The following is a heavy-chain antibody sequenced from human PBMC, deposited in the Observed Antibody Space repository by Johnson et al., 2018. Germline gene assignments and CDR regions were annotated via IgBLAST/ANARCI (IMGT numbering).Heavy chain of an antibody. Sequence: VQLVESGGGVVQXGRSLRLSCAASGFTFSSYGMHWVRQAPGKGLEWVAVISYDGSNKYYADSVKGRFTISRDNSKNTLYLQMNRLRLEDTAVYYCAKVGNQLLEDALDVWGQGTTVTVSS. J-gene: IGHJ6*02. CDR3: AKVGNQLLEDALDV. V-gene: IGHV3-30*18. CDR2: ISYDGSNK. D-gene: IGHD2-2*01. CDR1: GFTFSSYG.